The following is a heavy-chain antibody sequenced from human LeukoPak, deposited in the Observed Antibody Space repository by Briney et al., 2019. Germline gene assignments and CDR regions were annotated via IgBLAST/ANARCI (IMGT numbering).Heavy chain of an antibody. CDR1: GYTFTSYY. V-gene: IGHV1-2*02. Sequence: ASVKVSCKASGYTFTSYYMHWVRQAPGQGLEWMGWINPNSGGTNYAQKFQGRVTMTRDTSISTAYMELSRLRSDDTAVYYCASEDCTNGVCYTYFDYWGQGTLVTVSS. CDR3: ASEDCTNGVCYTYFDY. CDR2: INPNSGGT. D-gene: IGHD2-8*01. J-gene: IGHJ4*02.